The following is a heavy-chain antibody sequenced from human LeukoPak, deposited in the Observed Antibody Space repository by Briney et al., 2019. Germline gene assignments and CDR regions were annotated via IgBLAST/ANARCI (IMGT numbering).Heavy chain of an antibody. J-gene: IGHJ4*02. CDR1: GFTFGDYA. CDR2: IRSKAYGGTT. V-gene: IGHV3-49*04. D-gene: IGHD2-2*02. CDR3: TRAKYQLLYLSDY. Sequence: PGRSLRLSCTASGFTFGDYAMSWVRQAPGKGLEWVGFIRSKAYGGTTEYAASVKGRFTISRDDSKGIAYLQMNSLKTEDTAVYYCTRAKYQLLYLSDYWGQGTLVTVSS.